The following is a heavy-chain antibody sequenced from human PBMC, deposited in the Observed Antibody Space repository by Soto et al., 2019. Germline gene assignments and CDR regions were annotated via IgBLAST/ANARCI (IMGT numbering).Heavy chain of an antibody. V-gene: IGHV4-4*07. CDR1: GGSISSYD. CDR2: IYTSGST. D-gene: IGHD3-3*01. J-gene: IGHJ3*02. CDR3: ARDHPLESPALCPLWSGYYITDDAFAI. Sequence: PSETLSLTCTVSGGSISSYDWSWIRQPDGKGLEWIGRIYTSGSTNYNPSLKSRVTMSVDTSKNQFSLKLSSVTAADTAVYYCARDHPLESPALCPLWSGYYITDDAFAIWGQGTMVPVS.